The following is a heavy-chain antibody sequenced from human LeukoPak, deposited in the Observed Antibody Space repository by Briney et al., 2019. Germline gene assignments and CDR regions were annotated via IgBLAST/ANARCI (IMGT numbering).Heavy chain of an antibody. D-gene: IGHD3-16*01. CDR1: GFTFSSYS. CDR2: INQDGSEK. J-gene: IGHJ3*02. Sequence: PGGSLRLSCAASGFTFSSYSMNWLRQAPGKGLEWVANINQDGSEKFYVDSVKGRFTISRDNAKNSLYLQLNSLRAEDTAVYYCARGWASSRRKAFDIWGQGTMVSVSS. CDR3: ARGWASSRRKAFDI. V-gene: IGHV3-7*03.